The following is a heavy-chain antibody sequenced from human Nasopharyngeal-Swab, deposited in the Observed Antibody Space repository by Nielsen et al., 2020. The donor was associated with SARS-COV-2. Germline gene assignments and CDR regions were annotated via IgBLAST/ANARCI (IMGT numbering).Heavy chain of an antibody. CDR2: ISYDGSNK. CDR3: AKSSSYDSSGYYYGGGANYYYYMDV. D-gene: IGHD3-22*01. V-gene: IGHV3-30*18. J-gene: IGHJ6*03. Sequence: GESLKISCAASGFTFSSYGMHWVRQAPGKGLEWVAVISYDGSNKYYADSVKGRFTISRDNSKNTLYLQMNSLRAEDTAVYYCAKSSSYDSSGYYYGGGANYYYYMDVWGKGTTVTVSS. CDR1: GFTFSSYG.